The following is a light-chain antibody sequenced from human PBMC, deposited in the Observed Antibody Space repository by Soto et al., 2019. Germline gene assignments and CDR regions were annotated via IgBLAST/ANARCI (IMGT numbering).Light chain of an antibody. CDR2: AAS. CDR3: LQHNTYPWT. Sequence: DLQMTQSPSSLSASVGDRVTITCRASQGIRNDLGWYQQKPGKAPKRLIYAASNLQSGVPSRFRGSESSAEFTLTINSLQPDDFVTYSCLQHNTYPWTFGQGTKVEIK. V-gene: IGKV1-17*01. CDR1: QGIRND. J-gene: IGKJ1*01.